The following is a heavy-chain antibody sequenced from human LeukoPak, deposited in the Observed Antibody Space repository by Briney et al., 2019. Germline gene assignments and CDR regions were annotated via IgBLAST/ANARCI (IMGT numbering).Heavy chain of an antibody. Sequence: GASVKVSCKASGYTFTGYYMHWVRQAPGQGLEWMGWINPNSGGTNYAQKFQGRVTMTRDTSISTAYMELSSLRSEDTAVYYCARGASAEYYYMDVWGKGTTVTVSS. CDR1: GYTFTGYY. V-gene: IGHV1-2*02. CDR2: INPNSGGT. CDR3: ARGASAEYYYMDV. J-gene: IGHJ6*03.